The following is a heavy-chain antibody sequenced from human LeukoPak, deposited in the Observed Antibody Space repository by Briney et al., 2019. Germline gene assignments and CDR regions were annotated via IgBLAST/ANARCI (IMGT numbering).Heavy chain of an antibody. CDR2: IWYDGSNK. D-gene: IGHD3-10*01. CDR3: ARGRTMVRGVHFDY. J-gene: IGHJ4*02. CDR1: EFTFSSYG. V-gene: IGHV3-33*01. Sequence: GGSLRLSCAASEFTFSSYGMHWVRQAPGKGLEWVAVIWYDGSNKYYADSVKGRFTISRDNSKNTLYLQMNSLRAEDTAVYYCARGRTMVRGVHFDYWGQGTLVTVSS.